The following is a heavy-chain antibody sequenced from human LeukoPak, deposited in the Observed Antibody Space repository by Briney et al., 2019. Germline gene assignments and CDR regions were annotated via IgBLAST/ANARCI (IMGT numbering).Heavy chain of an antibody. J-gene: IGHJ3*02. CDR1: GGSINTSLFY. Sequence: SETLSLTCKVSGGSINTSLFYWGWIRQTPGKGLEWIGNIYHRGTTWYNPSLKSRVTMSMDTSGNHFSLKLTSVTAADTATYYCAVDKPHAFEKWGQGTSVFVSS. CDR3: AVDKPHAFEK. D-gene: IGHD3-9*01. CDR2: IYHRGTT. V-gene: IGHV4-39*01.